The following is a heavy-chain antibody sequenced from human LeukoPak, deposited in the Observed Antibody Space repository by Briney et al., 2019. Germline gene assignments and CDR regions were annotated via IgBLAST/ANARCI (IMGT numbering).Heavy chain of an antibody. J-gene: IGHJ6*03. V-gene: IGHV3-48*03. D-gene: IGHD2-15*01. Sequence: PGGSLRLSCAASGFTFSSYEMNWVRQAPGKGLKWVSYISSSGSTIYYADSVKGRFTISRDNAKNSLYLQMNSLRAEDTAVYYCARDEYCSGGSCYPGYMDVWGKGTTVTVSS. CDR1: GFTFSSYE. CDR3: ARDEYCSGGSCYPGYMDV. CDR2: ISSSGSTI.